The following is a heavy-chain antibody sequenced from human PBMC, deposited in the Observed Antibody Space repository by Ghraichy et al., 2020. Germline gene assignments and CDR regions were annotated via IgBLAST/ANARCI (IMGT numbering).Heavy chain of an antibody. V-gene: IGHV3-74*01. D-gene: IGHD2-15*01. J-gene: IGHJ4*02. CDR3: AREYCSGGRCFFGTGGSHFDY. Sequence: GGSLRLSCAASGFTLSNYCMHWVRQAPGKGLVWVSRIKSDGSSTTYADSVKGRFTISRDNAKNTLYLQMNSRRGEDTAVYYCAREYCSGGRCFFGTGGSHFDYWGQGTLVTVSS. CDR1: GFTLSNYC. CDR2: IKSDGSST.